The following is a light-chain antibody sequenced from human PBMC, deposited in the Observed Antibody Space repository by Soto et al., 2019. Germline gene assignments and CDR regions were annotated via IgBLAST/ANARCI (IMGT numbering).Light chain of an antibody. Sequence: EIVLTQSPATLSVSPGERATLSCRASQSVGSSLAWYQQKLGQAPRLLIYGASTRIPGLPARFSGSGSGTEFTLTISGLQSEDFAVYYCQQYNNWPPWTFGQGTKVDIK. CDR2: GAS. CDR1: QSVGSS. V-gene: IGKV3-15*01. J-gene: IGKJ1*01. CDR3: QQYNNWPPWT.